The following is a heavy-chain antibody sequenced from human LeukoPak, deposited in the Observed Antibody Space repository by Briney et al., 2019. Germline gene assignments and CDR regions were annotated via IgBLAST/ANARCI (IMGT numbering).Heavy chain of an antibody. CDR1: GYTFTGYY. D-gene: IGHD2-2*01. Sequence: ASVKVSCKASGYTFTGYYMHWVRQAPGQGLEWMGWINPNSGGTNYAQKFQGWVTMTRDTSISTAYMELSRLRSEDTAVYFCARDLIVPAASDYWGQGTLVTVSS. V-gene: IGHV1-2*04. CDR3: ARDLIVPAASDY. J-gene: IGHJ4*02. CDR2: INPNSGGT.